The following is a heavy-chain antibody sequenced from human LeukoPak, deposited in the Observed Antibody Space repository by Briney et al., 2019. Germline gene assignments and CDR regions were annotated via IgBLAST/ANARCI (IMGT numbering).Heavy chain of an antibody. Sequence: PGGSLRLSCAASGFTFSSYAMHWVRQAPGKGLEWVAVISYDGSNKYYADSVKGRFTISRDNSKNTLYLQMNSLRAEDTAVYYCASLGTAAAEPYDAFDIWGQGTMVTVSS. CDR1: GFTFSSYA. V-gene: IGHV3-30-3*01. J-gene: IGHJ3*02. CDR3: ASLGTAAAEPYDAFDI. CDR2: ISYDGSNK. D-gene: IGHD6-13*01.